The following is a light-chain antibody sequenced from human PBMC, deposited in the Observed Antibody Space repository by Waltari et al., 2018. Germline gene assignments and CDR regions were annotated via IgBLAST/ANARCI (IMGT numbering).Light chain of an antibody. Sequence: DIVMTQSPDSLAVSLGERATINCKSSQTVLYNSNNKNYLAWYQQKPGQPPMLLLYWASARESGVPDRFSGSGSGTDFTLTISLQAEDVAVYFCQQYYSNPITFGGGTKVEIK. CDR2: WAS. CDR1: QTVLYNSNNKNY. CDR3: QQYYSNPIT. V-gene: IGKV4-1*01. J-gene: IGKJ4*01.